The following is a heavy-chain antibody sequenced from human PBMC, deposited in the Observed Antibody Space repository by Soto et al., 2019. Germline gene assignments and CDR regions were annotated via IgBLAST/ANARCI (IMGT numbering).Heavy chain of an antibody. D-gene: IGHD6-19*01. J-gene: IGHJ4*02. CDR1: GFSLSSTRMA. Sequence: QITLKESGPTLVKPTQTLMLTCTFSGFSLSSTRMAVGWIRQPPGKALERLALIYWDDDKRYSPFLKSRVTITKETAKYKVVLTMSNMGPVDKDRYYCAHIVVAGLGYYFDYWGQGTLVTVSS. CDR2: IYWDDDK. V-gene: IGHV2-5*02. CDR3: AHIVVAGLGYYFDY.